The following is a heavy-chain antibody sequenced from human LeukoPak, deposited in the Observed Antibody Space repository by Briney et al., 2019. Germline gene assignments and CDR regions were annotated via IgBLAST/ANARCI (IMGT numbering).Heavy chain of an antibody. Sequence: ASVKVSCKASGHTFTSYDINWVRQATGQGLEWMGWMNPNSGNTGYAQKFQGRVTMTRNTSISTAYMELSSLRSEDTAVYYCARGGIYSSSWYSDYYGMDVWGQGTTVTVSS. CDR1: GHTFTSYD. J-gene: IGHJ6*02. CDR2: MNPNSGNT. CDR3: ARGGIYSSSWYSDYYGMDV. V-gene: IGHV1-8*01. D-gene: IGHD6-13*01.